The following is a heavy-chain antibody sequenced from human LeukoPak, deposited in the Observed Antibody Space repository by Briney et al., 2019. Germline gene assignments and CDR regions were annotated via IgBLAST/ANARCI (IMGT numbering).Heavy chain of an antibody. Sequence: ASVKVSCKALGYSLINYYVYWVRQAPGQGLEWVGEINPSGGGTSYAQKFQDRITVTRDTYTNTVYMDLSSLRSEDTAAYYCARGAPTTRIGAGRFDYWGQGSLLTVAS. J-gene: IGHJ4*02. D-gene: IGHD5-12*01. CDR2: INPSGGGT. CDR1: GYSLINYY. CDR3: ARGAPTTRIGAGRFDY. V-gene: IGHV1-46*01.